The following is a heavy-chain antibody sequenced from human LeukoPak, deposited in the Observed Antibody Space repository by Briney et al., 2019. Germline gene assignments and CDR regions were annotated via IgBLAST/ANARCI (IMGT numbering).Heavy chain of an antibody. Sequence: GGSLRLSCAASGFSFSSYSMKWVRQAPGKGLEWVSYISSSSSTIYYADSVKGRFTISRDNAKNSLYLQMNSLRAEDTAVYYCATEFRGYWGQGTLVTVSS. CDR3: ATEFRGY. J-gene: IGHJ4*02. V-gene: IGHV3-48*04. CDR2: ISSSSSTI. CDR1: GFSFSSYS.